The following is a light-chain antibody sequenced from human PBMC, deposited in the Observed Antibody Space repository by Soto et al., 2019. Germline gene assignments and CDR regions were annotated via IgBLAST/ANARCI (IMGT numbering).Light chain of an antibody. J-gene: IGKJ1*01. Sequence: DIVMTQSPLSLPVTPGEPASISCSSFLAWYQQKAGQAPRLLIYGASRRATGIPDRFSGSGSGTDFTLTISRLEPEDFAVYYCQQYVSSPWAFGQGTKVDIK. CDR3: QQYVSSPWA. CDR1: F. CDR2: GAS. V-gene: IGKV3-20*01.